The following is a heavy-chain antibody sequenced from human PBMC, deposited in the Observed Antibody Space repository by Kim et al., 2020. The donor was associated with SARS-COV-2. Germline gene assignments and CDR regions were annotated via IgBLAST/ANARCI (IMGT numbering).Heavy chain of an antibody. D-gene: IGHD1-1*01. Sequence: YHPSLKSRVTISVDPSTNQFSLKLNSVTAADTAVYYCARPTTAYWYFGLWGRGTLFTVSS. V-gene: IGHV4-59*01. CDR3: ARPTTAYWYFGL. J-gene: IGHJ2*01.